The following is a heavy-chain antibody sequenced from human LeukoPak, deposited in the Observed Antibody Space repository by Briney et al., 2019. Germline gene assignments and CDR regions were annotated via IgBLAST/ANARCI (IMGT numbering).Heavy chain of an antibody. D-gene: IGHD3-3*01. CDR2: IYSGNHT. CDR1: GFVVSDNY. V-gene: IGHV3-66*01. CDR3: AREGVATAGTAYDY. J-gene: IGHJ4*02. Sequence: HPGGSLRLSCAASGFVVSDNYISWVRQAPGKGLEWISIIYSGNHTSYTDPVKGRFIISRDNSKNMVYLQMNSLRPDDTAVYYCAREGVATAGTAYDYWGQGTLVTVSS.